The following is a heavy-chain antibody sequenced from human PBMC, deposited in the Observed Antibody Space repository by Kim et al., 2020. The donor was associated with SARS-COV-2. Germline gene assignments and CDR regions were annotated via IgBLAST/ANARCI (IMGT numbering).Heavy chain of an antibody. Sequence: SETLSLTCAVYGGSFSGYYWSWIRQPPGKGLEWIGEINHSGSTNYNPSLKSRVTISVDTSKNQFSLKLSSVTAADTAVYYCARAASFIAAAGTYYFDYWG. CDR2: INHSGST. CDR3: ARAASFIAAAGTYYFDY. V-gene: IGHV4-34*01. D-gene: IGHD6-13*01. J-gene: IGHJ4*01. CDR1: GGSFSGYY.